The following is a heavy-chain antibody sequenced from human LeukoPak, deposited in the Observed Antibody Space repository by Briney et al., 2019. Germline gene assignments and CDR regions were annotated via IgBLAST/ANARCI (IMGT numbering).Heavy chain of an antibody. CDR2: IYYSGST. CDR3: AWSQYYYGMDV. CDR1: GGSISSYY. V-gene: IGHV4-59*01. J-gene: IGHJ6*02. Sequence: PSETLSLTCIVSGGSISSYYWSWIRQPPGKGLEWIGYIYYSGSTNYNPSLKSRVTISVDTSKNQFSLKLSSVTAADTAVYYCAWSQYYYGMDVWGQGTTVTVSS.